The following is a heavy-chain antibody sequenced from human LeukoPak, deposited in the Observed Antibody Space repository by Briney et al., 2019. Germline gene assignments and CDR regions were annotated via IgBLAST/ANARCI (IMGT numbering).Heavy chain of an antibody. D-gene: IGHD5-24*01. J-gene: IGHJ4*02. Sequence: GGSLRLSCAASEFTFSSCAMSWVRQAPGEGLEWVSVISGSGGSTYYADSVKGRFTISRDNSKNTLHLQMNSLRAEDTAVYYCAKARGRDGYKDELDYWGQGTLVTVFS. CDR2: ISGSGGST. CDR3: AKARGRDGYKDELDY. CDR1: EFTFSSCA. V-gene: IGHV3-23*01.